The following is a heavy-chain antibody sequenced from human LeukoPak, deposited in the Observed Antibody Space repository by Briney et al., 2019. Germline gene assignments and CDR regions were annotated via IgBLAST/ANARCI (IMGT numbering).Heavy chain of an antibody. J-gene: IGHJ3*02. CDR1: GFTFSNYG. V-gene: IGHV3-21*06. Sequence: GGSLRLSCAASGFTFSNYGMNWVRQAPGKGLEWVSFTDTSGRYVYYGDSVKGRFTISRDNARNLLFLQMNGLRAEDTALYYCARGRSITLLRGVAMSDGFDIWGQGAMVAVSS. CDR2: TDTSGRYV. CDR3: ARGRSITLLRGVAMSDGFDI. D-gene: IGHD3-10*01.